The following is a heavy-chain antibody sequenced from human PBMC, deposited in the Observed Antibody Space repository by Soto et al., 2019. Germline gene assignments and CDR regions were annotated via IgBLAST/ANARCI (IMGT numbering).Heavy chain of an antibody. J-gene: IGHJ4*02. V-gene: IGHV4-31*03. Sequence: PSETLSLTCTVSGGSISSGGYYWSWIRQHPGKGLEWIGYIYYSGSTYYNPSLKSRVTISVDTSKNQFSLKLSSVTAADTAVYYCARFSYYDSSVLDYWGQGTLVTVSS. CDR2: IYYSGST. CDR1: GGSISSGGYY. CDR3: ARFSYYDSSVLDY. D-gene: IGHD3-22*01.